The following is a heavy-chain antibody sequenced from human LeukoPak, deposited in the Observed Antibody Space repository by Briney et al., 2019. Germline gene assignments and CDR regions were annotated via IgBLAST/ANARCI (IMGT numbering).Heavy chain of an antibody. Sequence: SETLSLTCSFSVGSISNYYWSWVRQPPGKGLEWIGYIYYSGSTDYNPSLKSRVTMSIDTSKNHFSLRLSSVTAADTASYYCARGYAYGPNYYFDYWGQGTLVTVSS. D-gene: IGHD5-18*01. V-gene: IGHV4-59*01. CDR1: VGSISNYY. CDR2: IYYSGST. J-gene: IGHJ4*02. CDR3: ARGYAYGPNYYFDY.